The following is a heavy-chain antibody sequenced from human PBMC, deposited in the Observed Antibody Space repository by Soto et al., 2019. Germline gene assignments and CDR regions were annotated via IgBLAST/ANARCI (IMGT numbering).Heavy chain of an antibody. V-gene: IGHV3-23*01. J-gene: IGHJ4*02. Sequence: EVQLLESGGGLVQPGGSLRLACAASGFTFSGYAMSWVRQAPGKGLEWVSAISDDGDDTYYADSVKGRFTISRDNSKNTLYLQMNSLRAEDTAVYYCAKRVEYSSSTHYFDYWGQGTLVTVSS. CDR3: AKRVEYSSSTHYFDY. CDR1: GFTFSGYA. CDR2: ISDDGDDT. D-gene: IGHD6-6*01.